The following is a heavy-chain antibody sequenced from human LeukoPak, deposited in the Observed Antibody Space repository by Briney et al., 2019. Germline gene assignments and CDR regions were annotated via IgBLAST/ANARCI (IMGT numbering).Heavy chain of an antibody. V-gene: IGHV3-53*01. CDR2: SYSGGSS. CDR1: GFTINNKY. CDR3: ARILGTTDAFDI. D-gene: IGHD2/OR15-2a*01. Sequence: GSLRLSCAASGFTINNKYLTWVRQAPGKGLEWVSVSYSGGSSYYADSVKGRFTMSRDSSKNTVNLQMNILTVEDTAVYYCARILGTTDAFDIWGQGTMVTVSS. J-gene: IGHJ3*02.